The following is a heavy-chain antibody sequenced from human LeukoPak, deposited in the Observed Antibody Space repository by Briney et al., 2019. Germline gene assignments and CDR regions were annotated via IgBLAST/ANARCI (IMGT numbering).Heavy chain of an antibody. D-gene: IGHD3/OR15-3a*01. CDR3: ARGVVIGQDDAFDI. V-gene: IGHV4-59*12. CDR1: GGPISSYR. Sequence: SETLSLICTVSGGPISSYRWSWIRQSPGKGLEWIGFIFYGGSIDYSPSLQSRVTMSVDTSKSHLSLRLTSVTAADTAVYFCARGVVIGQDDAFDIWGRGTMVTVSS. J-gene: IGHJ3*02. CDR2: IFYGGSI.